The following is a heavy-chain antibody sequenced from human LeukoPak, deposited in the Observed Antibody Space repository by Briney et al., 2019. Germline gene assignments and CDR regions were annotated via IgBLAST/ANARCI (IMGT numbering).Heavy chain of an antibody. J-gene: IGHJ5*02. D-gene: IGHD6-13*01. Sequence: GASVKVSCKASGYTFTGYYMHWVRQAPGQGLEWMGWINPNSGGTNYAQKFQGRVTMTRDTSISTAYMELSRLRSDDTAVYYCARGAGPYGSSWSRVDGRNWFDPWGQGTLVTVSS. CDR3: ARGAGPYGSSWSRVDGRNWFDP. V-gene: IGHV1-2*02. CDR2: INPNSGGT. CDR1: GYTFTGYY.